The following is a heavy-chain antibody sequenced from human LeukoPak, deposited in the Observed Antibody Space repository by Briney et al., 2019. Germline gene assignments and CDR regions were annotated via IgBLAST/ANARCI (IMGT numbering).Heavy chain of an antibody. CDR3: ARGYYFDY. CDR1: GYGFTSYC. Sequence: GESLKISCKGSGYGFTSYCIRWVRQMPGKGLEWMGIIYPGDSDTRYSPSFQGQVTISADKSISTAYLQWGSLKASDTDMYYCARGYYFDYWGQGTLVTVSS. V-gene: IGHV5-51*01. J-gene: IGHJ4*02. CDR2: IYPGDSDT.